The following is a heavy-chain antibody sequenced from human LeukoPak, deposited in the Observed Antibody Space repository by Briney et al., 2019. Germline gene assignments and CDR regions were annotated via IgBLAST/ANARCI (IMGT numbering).Heavy chain of an antibody. J-gene: IGHJ5*02. Sequence: GGSLRLSCAASGFTFSSYGMHWVRQAPGKVLEWVAVIWYDGNNKYYADSVKGRFTISRDNSKNTLYLQMNSLRAEDTAVYYCARAPRIYYYGSGSPGSWFDPWGQGTLVTVSS. CDR1: GFTFSSYG. D-gene: IGHD3-10*01. CDR3: ARAPRIYYYGSGSPGSWFDP. CDR2: IWYDGNNK. V-gene: IGHV3-33*01.